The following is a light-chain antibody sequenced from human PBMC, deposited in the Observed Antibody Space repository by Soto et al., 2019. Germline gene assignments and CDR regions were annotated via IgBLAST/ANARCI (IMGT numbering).Light chain of an antibody. V-gene: IGLV2-14*01. J-gene: IGLJ3*02. CDR3: TSFTTTNIWV. CDR1: RSDIGIYNY. Sequence: QSALTQPASVSGSLGQSITISCTGTRSDIGIYNYVSWYQQHPGKAPKLMICEVSNRPSGISSRFSGSKSGNTASLTISGLRAEGEADYYCTSFTTTNIWVFGGGTKLTVL. CDR2: EVS.